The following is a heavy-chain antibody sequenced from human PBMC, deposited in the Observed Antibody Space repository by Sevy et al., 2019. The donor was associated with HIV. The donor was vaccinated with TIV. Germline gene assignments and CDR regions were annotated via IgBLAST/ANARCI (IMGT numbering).Heavy chain of an antibody. V-gene: IGHV3-11*01. Sequence: GGSLRLSCAASRFTFSDYYMSWIRQAPGKGLEWVSYISTGGTTMYYADSLKGRFTISRDNAKNSLYLQMNSLRAEDAAVYYCARVRYNYGSYYIDYWGQGTLVTVSS. CDR3: ARVRYNYGSYYIDY. CDR2: ISTGGTTM. J-gene: IGHJ4*02. CDR1: RFTFSDYY. D-gene: IGHD1-1*01.